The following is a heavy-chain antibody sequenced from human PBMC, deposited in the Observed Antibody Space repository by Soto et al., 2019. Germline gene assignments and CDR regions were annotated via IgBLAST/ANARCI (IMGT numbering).Heavy chain of an antibody. CDR3: ARAVAGSGFDL. V-gene: IGHV6-1*01. Sequence: SQTLSLTCAISGDSVSSNTAAWNWIRSSPSRGPEWLGRTYYRSNWRHDYAVSVKSRITVNPDTSKNHFSLQLNSVTPDDTAVYYCARAVAGSGFDLWGQGTLVTVSS. CDR2: TYYRSNWRH. D-gene: IGHD6-19*01. CDR1: GDSVSSNTAA. J-gene: IGHJ4*02.